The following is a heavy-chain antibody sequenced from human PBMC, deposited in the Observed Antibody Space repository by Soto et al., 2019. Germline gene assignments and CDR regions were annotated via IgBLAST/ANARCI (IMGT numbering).Heavy chain of an antibody. D-gene: IGHD4-17*01. Sequence: PGGSLRLSCAASGFTFSVSAVHWVRQASGKGLEWIGRIRNKVNSYATVYPASVRRRFRLSRDDSKNTAHLQMTSLRTDDPAVYYCATLPSADGGVGGRCFDLWGRGTLVTVSS. V-gene: IGHV3-73*01. CDR2: IRNKVNSYAT. CDR1: GFTFSVSA. J-gene: IGHJ2*01. CDR3: ATLPSADGGVGGRCFDL.